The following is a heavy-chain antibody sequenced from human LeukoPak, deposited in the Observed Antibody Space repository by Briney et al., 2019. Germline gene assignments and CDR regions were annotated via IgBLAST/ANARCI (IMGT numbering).Heavy chain of an antibody. V-gene: IGHV1-8*01. D-gene: IGHD6-6*01. CDR1: GYTFTRYD. CDR2: MDPKSGDT. J-gene: IGHJ3*02. Sequence: GASVKVSCKASGYTFTRYDINWVRQATGQGLEWMGWMDPKSGDTGYEQKFRGRFTMTRDTSISTAYMELSSLRTDDTAVYYWARGGGAVRRGGDGFDIWGQGTMVTVSS. CDR3: ARGGGAVRRGGDGFDI.